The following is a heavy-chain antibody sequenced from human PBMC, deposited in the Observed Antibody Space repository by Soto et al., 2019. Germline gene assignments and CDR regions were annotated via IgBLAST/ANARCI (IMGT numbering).Heavy chain of an antibody. CDR1: GGSISSSSYY. D-gene: IGHD2-15*01. Sequence: PSETLSLTCTVSGGSISSSSYYWGWIRQPPGKGLEWIGSIYYSGSTYYNPSLKSRVTISVDTSKNQFSLKLSSVTAADTAVYYCARYRFGAMVVATGFDPWGQGTLVTVSS. J-gene: IGHJ5*02. CDR3: ARYRFGAMVVATGFDP. V-gene: IGHV4-39*01. CDR2: IYYSGST.